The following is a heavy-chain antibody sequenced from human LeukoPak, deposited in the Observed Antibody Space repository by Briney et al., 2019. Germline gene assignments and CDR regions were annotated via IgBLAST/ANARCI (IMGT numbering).Heavy chain of an antibody. V-gene: IGHV1-2*02. CDR3: ARVNPIKDYFDY. CDR2: INPNSGGT. Sequence: ASVKVSCKASGYTFTGYYMHWVRQAPGQGLEWMGWINPNSGGTNYAQKFQGRVTMTRDTSTSTIYMELSSLRSEDTAVYYCARVNPIKDYFDYWGQGTLVTVSS. CDR1: GYTFTGYY. J-gene: IGHJ4*02.